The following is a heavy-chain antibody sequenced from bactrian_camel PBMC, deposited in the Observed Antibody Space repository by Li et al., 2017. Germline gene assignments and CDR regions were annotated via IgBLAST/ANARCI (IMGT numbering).Heavy chain of an antibody. CDR3: AVHSGYCCGGGPEGRQADFDY. V-gene: IGHV3S1*01. J-gene: IGHJ6*01. CDR1: EYEYSATC. CDR2: ISTLDGAS. Sequence: VQLVESGGGSVHAGESLKLSCIYEYEYSATCMGWFRQAPGKVREGVAGISTLDGASYYSDSVKDRFTLVHYGRNKTLYLEMNSLKPEDTAMYYCAVHSGYCCGGGPEGRQADFDYWGQGTQVTVS. D-gene: IGHD2*01.